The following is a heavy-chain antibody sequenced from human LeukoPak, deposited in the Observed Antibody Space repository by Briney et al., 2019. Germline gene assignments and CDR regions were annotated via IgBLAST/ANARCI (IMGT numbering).Heavy chain of an antibody. Sequence: PGGSLRLSCAASGFTFDDYGMSWVRQAPGKGLEWVSGINWNGGSTGYADSVKGRFTISRDNAKNSLYLQMNSLRAEDTALYYCARDQVRDYYDSSGSSGHWGQGTLVTVSS. D-gene: IGHD3-22*01. V-gene: IGHV3-20*04. CDR2: INWNGGST. J-gene: IGHJ4*02. CDR3: ARDQVRDYYDSSGSSGH. CDR1: GFTFDDYG.